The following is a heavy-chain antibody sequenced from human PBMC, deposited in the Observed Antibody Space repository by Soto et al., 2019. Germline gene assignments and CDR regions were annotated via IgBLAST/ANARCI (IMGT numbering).Heavy chain of an antibody. D-gene: IGHD4-4*01. Sequence: PGGSLRLSCAASGVTFSSYSMNWVRQDPGKGLEWVSYISSSSSTIYYADSVKGRFTISRDNAKNSLYLQMNSLRDEDTAVYYCARDPTVPYYYGMDVWGQGTTVTVSS. CDR2: ISSSSSTI. J-gene: IGHJ6*02. CDR1: GVTFSSYS. V-gene: IGHV3-48*02. CDR3: ARDPTVPYYYGMDV.